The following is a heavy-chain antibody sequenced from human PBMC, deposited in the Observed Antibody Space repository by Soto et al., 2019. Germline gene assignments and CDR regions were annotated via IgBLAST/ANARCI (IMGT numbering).Heavy chain of an antibody. CDR3: PREAIVAGATTGMDV. D-gene: IGHD1-26*01. V-gene: IGHV1-46*01. J-gene: IGHJ6*02. Sequence: ASVKVSCKASGYTLTTFFMHWVRQAPGQGLEWMGVINHGYPAGRSTTSAQKLEGRVTMTTDTSTSTVYMALSRLSTADTAVYYCPREAIVAGATTGMDVWGQGTTVTVSS. CDR2: INHGYPAGRST. CDR1: GYTLTTFF.